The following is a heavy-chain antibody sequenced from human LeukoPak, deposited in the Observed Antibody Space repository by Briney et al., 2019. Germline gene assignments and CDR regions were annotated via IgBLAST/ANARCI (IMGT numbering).Heavy chain of an antibody. CDR3: ARARDGYNSGDY. CDR2: INPSGGST. D-gene: IGHD5-24*01. V-gene: IGHV1-46*01. Sequence: GASVKVSCKASGYTFTSYYMHWVRQAPGQGLGWMGIINPSGGSTSYAQKFQGRVTMTRDMSTSTVYMELSSLRSGDTAVYYCARARDGYNSGDYWGQGTPVTVSS. J-gene: IGHJ4*02. CDR1: GYTFTSYY.